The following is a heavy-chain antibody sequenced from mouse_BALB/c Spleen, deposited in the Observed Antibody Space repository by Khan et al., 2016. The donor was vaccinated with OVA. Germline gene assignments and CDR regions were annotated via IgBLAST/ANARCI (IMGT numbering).Heavy chain of an antibody. J-gene: IGHJ2*01. V-gene: IGHV14-3*02. Sequence: VQLQQSGAELVKSGATVKLSCTASGLNIKDTYMPWLKQWPAQGLEWIGRIDPPTGNTKYDPQFPGKATITAAPSSNTSFLHPSSMKSKDTDVYYSARRARKWGQGTTLTVSS. D-gene: IGHD3-3*01. CDR2: IDPPTGNT. CDR1: GLNIKDTY. CDR3: ARRARK.